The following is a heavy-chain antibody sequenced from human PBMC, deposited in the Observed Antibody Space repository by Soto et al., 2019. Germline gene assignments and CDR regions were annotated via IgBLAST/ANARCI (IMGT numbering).Heavy chain of an antibody. CDR2: IYYSGST. CDR3: ARDCTNGVCYTGFKQDRGMDV. CDR1: GGSISSGGYY. Sequence: QVQLQESGPGLVKPSQTLSLTCTVSGGSISSGGYYWSWIRQHPGKGLEWIGYIYYSGSTYYNPSRKYRVTISVDTSKNQVSLKLSCVTAADTAVYYCARDCTNGVCYTGFKQDRGMDVWGQGTTVTVSS. D-gene: IGHD2-8*01. V-gene: IGHV4-31*03. J-gene: IGHJ6*02.